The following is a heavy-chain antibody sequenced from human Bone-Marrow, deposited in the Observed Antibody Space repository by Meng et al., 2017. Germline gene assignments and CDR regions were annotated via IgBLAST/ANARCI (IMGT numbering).Heavy chain of an antibody. Sequence: QLQLQESVPGLVKPSETLSLTCTVSGGSISSRSYHWGWIRQPPGKGLEWIGSIYYSGSTYYNPSLKSRVTISVDTSKNQFSLKLGSVTAADTAVYYCARHVSGSYYSYYYGMDVWGQGTTVTVSS. J-gene: IGHJ6*02. CDR2: IYYSGST. CDR3: ARHVSGSYYSYYYGMDV. V-gene: IGHV4-39*01. CDR1: GGSISSRSYH. D-gene: IGHD1-26*01.